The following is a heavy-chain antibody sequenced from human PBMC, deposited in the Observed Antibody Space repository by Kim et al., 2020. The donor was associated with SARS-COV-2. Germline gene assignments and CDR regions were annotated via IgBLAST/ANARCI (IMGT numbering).Heavy chain of an antibody. CDR3: ARERERYDYGSGCQYDFDY. V-gene: IGHV1-69*13. Sequence: SVKVSCKASGGTFSSYAISWVRQAPGQGLEWMGGIIPIFGTANYAQKFQGGVTITADESTSTAYMEPSSLRSEDTAVYYCARERERYDYGSGCQYDFDY. CDR1: GGTFSSYA. J-gene: IGHJ4*01. D-gene: IGHD3-10*01. CDR2: IIPIFGTA.